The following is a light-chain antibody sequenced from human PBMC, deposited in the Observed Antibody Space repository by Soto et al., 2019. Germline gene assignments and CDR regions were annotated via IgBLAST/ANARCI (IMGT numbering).Light chain of an antibody. J-gene: IGKJ1*01. CDR1: QSISVS. CDR2: DAS. Sequence: IQMTQSPSTLSASVGDTVTITCRASQSISVSLAWYQQKPGKAPNRLIYDASSWAGGVPSRFTGSGSGTEFTLTINSLQPDDFATYYCQQYSVYWTFGQGTKVDI. V-gene: IGKV1-5*01. CDR3: QQYSVYWT.